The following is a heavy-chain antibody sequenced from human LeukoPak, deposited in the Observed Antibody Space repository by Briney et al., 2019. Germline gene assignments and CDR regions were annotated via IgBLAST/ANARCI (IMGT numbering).Heavy chain of an antibody. V-gene: IGHV3-64*01. CDR1: GFTFSSYA. D-gene: IGHD3-22*01. Sequence: PGGSLRPSCAASGFTFSSYAMHWVRQAPGKGLEYVSAISSNGGSTYYANSVKGRFTISRDNSKNTLYLQMGSLRAEDMAVYYCARLGPRYYDSSGYPDYWGQGTLVTVSS. CDR3: ARLGPRYYDSSGYPDY. CDR2: ISSNGGST. J-gene: IGHJ4*02.